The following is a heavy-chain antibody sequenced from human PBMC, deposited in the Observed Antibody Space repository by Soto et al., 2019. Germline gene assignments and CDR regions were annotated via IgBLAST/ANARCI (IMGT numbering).Heavy chain of an antibody. Sequence: PSETLSLTCTVSGGSISSSSYYWGWIRQPPGKGLEWIGSIYYSGSTYYNPSLKSRVTISVDTSKNQFSLKLSSVTAADTAVYYCARRTPSTALWFGELTGGAFDYWGQGTLVTVSS. J-gene: IGHJ4*02. V-gene: IGHV4-39*01. D-gene: IGHD3-10*01. CDR2: IYYSGST. CDR3: ARRTPSTALWFGELTGGAFDY. CDR1: GGSISSSSYY.